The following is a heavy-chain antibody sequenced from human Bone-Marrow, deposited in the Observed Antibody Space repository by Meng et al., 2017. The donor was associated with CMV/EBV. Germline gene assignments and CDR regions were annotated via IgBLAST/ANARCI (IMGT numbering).Heavy chain of an antibody. CDR3: ARDAGRHMDV. Sequence: ETLSLTCAASGFTFSTSWIHWVRQAPGKGPVWVSIINTDGSITRYVDSVKGRFTISRDNAKNTLFLQMNSLRADDTAVYYCARDAGRHMDVWGQGTTVTVSS. CDR1: GFTFSTSW. V-gene: IGHV3-74*01. CDR2: INTDGSIT. J-gene: IGHJ6*02.